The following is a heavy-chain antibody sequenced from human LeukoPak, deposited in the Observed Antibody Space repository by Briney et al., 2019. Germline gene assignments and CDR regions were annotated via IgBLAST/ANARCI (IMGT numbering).Heavy chain of an antibody. Sequence: GGSLRLSCAASGFTFSDYYMSWIRQAPGKGLEWVSYISSSGSTIYYADSVKGRFTISRDNAQKSLYLQMNSLRAEDTAVYYCARDPSFDILTGYDYWGQGTLVTVSS. V-gene: IGHV3-11*04. CDR1: GFTFSDYY. CDR2: ISSSGSTI. D-gene: IGHD3-9*01. J-gene: IGHJ4*02. CDR3: ARDPSFDILTGYDY.